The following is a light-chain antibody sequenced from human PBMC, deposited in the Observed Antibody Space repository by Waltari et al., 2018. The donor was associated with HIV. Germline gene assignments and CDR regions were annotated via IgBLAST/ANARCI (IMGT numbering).Light chain of an antibody. V-gene: IGKV1-5*03. CDR2: KAS. Sequence: DIQMTQSPSTLSASVGDRVTITCRASQSISSWLAWFQQKPGKAPKLLIYKASSLESGVPSRFSGSGSGTEFTLTIISLQPDDFATYYCQQYNSYSYTFGQGTKLEIK. CDR3: QQYNSYSYT. CDR1: QSISSW. J-gene: IGKJ2*01.